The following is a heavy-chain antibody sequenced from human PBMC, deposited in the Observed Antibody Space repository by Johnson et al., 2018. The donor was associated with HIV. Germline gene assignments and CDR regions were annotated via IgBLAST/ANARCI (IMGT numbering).Heavy chain of an antibody. D-gene: IGHD1-7*01. Sequence: VPLVESGGGLIQPGGSLRLSCAASGFTVSTNYMSWVRQAPGKGLDWVSVIYSSGSTYYTDSVQGRFTTSRDNSKNTVYLQMNSLRAEDTAVYYCARDTVRGELELPDGFDIWGQGTMVTVSS. J-gene: IGHJ3*02. CDR2: IYSSGST. CDR3: ARDTVRGELELPDGFDI. CDR1: GFTVSTNY. V-gene: IGHV3-53*01.